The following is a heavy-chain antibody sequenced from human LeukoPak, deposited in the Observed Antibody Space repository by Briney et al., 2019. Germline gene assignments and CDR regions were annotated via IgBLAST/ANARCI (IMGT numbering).Heavy chain of an antibody. CDR2: IYYSGST. CDR3: ARAGNYGDSGLDY. V-gene: IGHV4-61*01. CDR1: GGSISSSSYY. D-gene: IGHD4-17*01. J-gene: IGHJ4*02. Sequence: SETLSLTCTVSGGSISSSSYYWSWIRQPPGKGLEWIGYIYYSGSTNYNPSLKSRVTISVDTSKNQFSLKLSSVTAADTAVYYCARAGNYGDSGLDYWGQGTLVTVSS.